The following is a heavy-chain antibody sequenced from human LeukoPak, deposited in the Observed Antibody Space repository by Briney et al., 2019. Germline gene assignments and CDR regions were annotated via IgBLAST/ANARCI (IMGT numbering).Heavy chain of an antibody. Sequence: GGSLRLSCAASGFTFSSYGMHWVRQAPGRGPEWVANVNRDGSETYYLDSVKGRFTISKDNAKNSLYLQMNSLRAEDTALYHCARNNGMDVWGQGTTVIVSS. CDR3: ARNNGMDV. CDR2: VNRDGSET. CDR1: GFTFSSYG. V-gene: IGHV3-7*03. J-gene: IGHJ6*02.